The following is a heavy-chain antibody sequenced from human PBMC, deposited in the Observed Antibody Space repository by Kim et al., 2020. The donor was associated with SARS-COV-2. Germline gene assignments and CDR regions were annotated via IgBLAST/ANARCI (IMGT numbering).Heavy chain of an antibody. Sequence: YADSVKGRFTISRDNAKNSLYLQMNSLRAEDTAVYYCAREEPIAAAGLDVWGQGTTVTVSS. V-gene: IGHV3-11*06. J-gene: IGHJ6*02. CDR3: AREEPIAAAGLDV. D-gene: IGHD6-13*01.